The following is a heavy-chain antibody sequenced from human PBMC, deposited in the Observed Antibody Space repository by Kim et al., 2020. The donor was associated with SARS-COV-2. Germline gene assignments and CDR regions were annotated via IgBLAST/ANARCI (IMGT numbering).Heavy chain of an antibody. D-gene: IGHD4-17*01. V-gene: IGHV3-73*01. CDR2: IRSKPNNYAT. CDR1: GFTFSASA. CDR3: SRHSGKHGDRGFDN. J-gene: IGHJ4*01. Sequence: GGSLRLSCAASGFTFSASAMHWVRQASGKGLEWVGRIRSKPNNYATSYAASVTGRFTISSDDSTNKVYLQMDSLKTDETAVYFCSRHSGKHGDRGFDNWG.